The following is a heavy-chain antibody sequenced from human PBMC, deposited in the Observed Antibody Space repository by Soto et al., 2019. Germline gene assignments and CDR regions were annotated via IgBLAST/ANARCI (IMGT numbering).Heavy chain of an antibody. D-gene: IGHD6-13*01. CDR3: ARVRIAAAGTGYYYYYGMDV. J-gene: IGHJ6*02. CDR2: ISHSGST. Sequence: SETLSLTCAVSGYSISSGYYWAWIRQPPGQGLEWFGSISHSGSTYYNPSLKSRVTISVDTSKNQFSLKLSSVTAADTAVYYCARVRIAAAGTGYYYYYGMDVWGQGTTVTVSS. CDR1: GYSISSGYY. V-gene: IGHV4-38-2*01.